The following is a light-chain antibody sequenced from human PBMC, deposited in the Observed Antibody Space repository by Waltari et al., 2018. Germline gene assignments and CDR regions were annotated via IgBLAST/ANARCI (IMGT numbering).Light chain of an antibody. Sequence: QSALTQPASVSGSPGQSITISCTGTSSDIGAFNHVSWYQQHPGKAPKVLIYDVTNRPSGVSYRFSGSKSGNTASLTISGLQAEDEAYYHCASFISGSTSSVLFGGGTKLTVL. CDR3: ASFISGSTSSVL. CDR2: DVT. J-gene: IGLJ3*02. V-gene: IGLV2-14*03. CDR1: SSDIGAFNH.